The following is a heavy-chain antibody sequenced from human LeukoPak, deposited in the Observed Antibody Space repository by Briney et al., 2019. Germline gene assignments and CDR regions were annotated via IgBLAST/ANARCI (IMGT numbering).Heavy chain of an antibody. Sequence: PGGSLRLSCAASGFTFSSYWMHWVRQAPGKGLVWVSRINSDGSSTSYADSVKGRFTISRDNAKNTLYLQMNSLRAEDTAVYYCARGVPLTVTRARDYWGQRTLVTVSS. V-gene: IGHV3-74*01. CDR3: ARGVPLTVTRARDY. J-gene: IGHJ4*02. CDR1: GFTFSSYW. CDR2: INSDGSST. D-gene: IGHD4-17*01.